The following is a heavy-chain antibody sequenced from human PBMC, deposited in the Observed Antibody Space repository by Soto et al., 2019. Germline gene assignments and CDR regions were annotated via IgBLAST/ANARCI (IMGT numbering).Heavy chain of an antibody. Sequence: QVQLVQSGAEVKKPGASVKVSCKASGYTFTSYDISWVRQAPGQGLEWMGGIIPIFGTANYAQKFQGRVTITADESTSTAYMELSSLRSEDTAVYYCASPRGVATINYGMDVWGQGTTVTVSS. D-gene: IGHD5-12*01. CDR2: IIPIFGTA. J-gene: IGHJ6*02. V-gene: IGHV1-69*01. CDR3: ASPRGVATINYGMDV. CDR1: GYTFTSYD.